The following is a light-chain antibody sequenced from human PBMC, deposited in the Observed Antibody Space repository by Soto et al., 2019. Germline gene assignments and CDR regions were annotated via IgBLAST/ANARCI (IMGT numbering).Light chain of an antibody. J-gene: IGKJ1*01. V-gene: IGKV3-11*01. Sequence: EIVLTQSPATLSLSPGERATLSCRASKSVSSYLAWYQQKPGQAPRLLIYDASNRATGIPAWVSGSGSGTYFTLTISSLEPEDFAVYYGQQRRNWPRTCGQGTMVEIK. CDR1: KSVSSY. CDR3: QQRRNWPRT. CDR2: DAS.